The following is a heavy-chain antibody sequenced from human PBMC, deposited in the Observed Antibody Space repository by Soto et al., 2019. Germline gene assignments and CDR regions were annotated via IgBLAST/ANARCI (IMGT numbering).Heavy chain of an antibody. CDR2: IYSGGST. Sequence: GGSLRLSCAASGFTVSSNYMSWVRQAPGKGLEWVSVIYSGGSTYYADSVKGRFTISRDNSKNTLYLQMNSLRAEDTAVYYCARDRPYYDILTGYYTGGSWFDPWGQGTLVTVSS. V-gene: IGHV3-66*01. CDR3: ARDRPYYDILTGYYTGGSWFDP. J-gene: IGHJ5*02. D-gene: IGHD3-9*01. CDR1: GFTVSSNY.